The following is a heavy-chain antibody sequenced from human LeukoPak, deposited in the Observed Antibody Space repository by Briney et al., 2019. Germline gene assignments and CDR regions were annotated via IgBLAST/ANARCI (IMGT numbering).Heavy chain of an antibody. CDR2: IKQDGSEK. V-gene: IGHV3-7*01. CDR3: ARERWLRANYYYYYMDV. J-gene: IGHJ6*03. Sequence: GGSPRLSCAASGFTFSSYWLSWVRQAPGKGLEWVANIKQDGSEKYYVDSVKGRFTISRDNAKNSLYLQMNSLRAEDTAVYYCARERWLRANYYYYYMDVWGKGTTVTVSS. D-gene: IGHD5-12*01. CDR1: GFTFSSYW.